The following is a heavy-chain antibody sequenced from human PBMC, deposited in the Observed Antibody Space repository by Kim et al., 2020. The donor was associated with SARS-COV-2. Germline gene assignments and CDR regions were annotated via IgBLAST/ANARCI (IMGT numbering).Heavy chain of an antibody. J-gene: IGHJ4*02. CDR1: GGSFSGYY. V-gene: IGHV4-34*01. CDR3: ARGGIAARTTTIDY. Sequence: SETLSLTCAVYGGSFSGYYWSWIRQPPGKGLEWIGEINHSGSTNYNPSLKSRVTISVDTSKNQFSLKLSSVTAADTAVYYCARGGIAARTTTIDYWGQGTLVTVSS. D-gene: IGHD6-6*01. CDR2: INHSGST.